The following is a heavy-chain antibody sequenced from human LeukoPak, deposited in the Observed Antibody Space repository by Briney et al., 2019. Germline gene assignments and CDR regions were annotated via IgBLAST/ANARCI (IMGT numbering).Heavy chain of an antibody. V-gene: IGHV3-48*02. CDR3: ARAAPYSSSYKYFQH. Sequence: GGSLRLSCAASGFTFSSYSMNWVRQAPGKGLEWVSYISSSSSTIYYADSVKGRFTISRDNAKNSLYLQMNSLRDEDTAVYYCARAAPYSSSYKYFQHWGQGTLVTVSS. D-gene: IGHD6-13*01. CDR2: ISSSSSTI. CDR1: GFTFSSYS. J-gene: IGHJ1*01.